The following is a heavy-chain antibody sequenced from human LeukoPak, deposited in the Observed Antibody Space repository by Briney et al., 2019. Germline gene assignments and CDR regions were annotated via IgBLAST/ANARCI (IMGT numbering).Heavy chain of an antibody. CDR3: ARGVFAYDSSGYYDP. J-gene: IGHJ5*02. Sequence: ASVKVSCKASGYTFTSYGISWVRQAPGQGLEWMGWISAYKGNTNYAQKPQGRVTMTTDTSTSTAYMELRSLRSGDTAVYYCARGVFAYDSSGYYDPWGQGTLVTVPS. CDR1: GYTFTSYG. D-gene: IGHD3-22*01. CDR2: ISAYKGNT. V-gene: IGHV1-18*01.